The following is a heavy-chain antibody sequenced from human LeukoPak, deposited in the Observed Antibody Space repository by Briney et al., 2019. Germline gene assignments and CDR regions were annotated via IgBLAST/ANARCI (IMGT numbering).Heavy chain of an antibody. D-gene: IGHD6-19*01. CDR2: IYRGGST. J-gene: IGHJ4*02. V-gene: IGHV3-53*01. Sequence: GGSLRLSCAASGFTVSSNYMSWVRQARGKGLEWVSTIYRGGSTSYADSVEGRFTISRDNSKNTLYLQMNSLRAEDTAVYYCAGELGSSGHGYWGQGTLVTVSS. CDR1: GFTVSSNY. CDR3: AGELGSSGHGY.